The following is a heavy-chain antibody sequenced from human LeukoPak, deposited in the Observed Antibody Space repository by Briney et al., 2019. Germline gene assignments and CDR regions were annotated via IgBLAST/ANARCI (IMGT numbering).Heavy chain of an antibody. D-gene: IGHD6-13*01. CDR3: AREMVGIAAAGLDP. J-gene: IGHJ5*02. V-gene: IGHV1-2*02. CDR1: GYTFTGYY. Sequence: GSVKVSCKASGYTFTGYYMHWVRQAPGQGLEWMGWIDPNSGGTNYAQKFQGRVTMTRDTSISTAYMELSRLRSDDTAVYYCAREMVGIAAAGLDPWGQGTLVTVSS. CDR2: IDPNSGGT.